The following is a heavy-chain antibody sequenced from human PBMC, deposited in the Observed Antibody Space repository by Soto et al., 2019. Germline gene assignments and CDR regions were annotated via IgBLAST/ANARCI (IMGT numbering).Heavy chain of an antibody. V-gene: IGHV1-18*01. D-gene: IGHD2-21*02. CDR1: GYTFTSHG. Sequence: ASVKVSCKASGYTFTSHGISWVRQAPGQGLEWMRWISAYNGNTNYAQKFQGRVTITRDTSASTAYMELSSLRSEDTAVYYCARSIVVVTALYYWGQGTLVTVSS. CDR3: ARSIVVVTALYY. J-gene: IGHJ4*02. CDR2: ISAYNGNT.